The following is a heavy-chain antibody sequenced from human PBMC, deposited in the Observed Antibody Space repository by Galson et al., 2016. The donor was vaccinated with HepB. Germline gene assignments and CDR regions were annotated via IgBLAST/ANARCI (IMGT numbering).Heavy chain of an antibody. CDR1: GGSISSTTYY. V-gene: IGHV4-39*01. CDR3: ASIVVVSSAPTNYFDY. Sequence: LSLTCSVSGGSISSTTYYWVWIRQSPGKGPEWIGSINYSGDTYYDESLKSRVTISVDTSKSQFSLRLRSVTAADTAVYYCASIVVVSSAPTNYFDYWGQGVLVTVSS. CDR2: INYSGDT. J-gene: IGHJ4*02. D-gene: IGHD2-21*01.